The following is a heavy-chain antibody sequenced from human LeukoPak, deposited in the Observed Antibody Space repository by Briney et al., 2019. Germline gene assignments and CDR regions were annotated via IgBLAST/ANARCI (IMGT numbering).Heavy chain of an antibody. CDR3: ARVRDSSGYPFYYYYGMDV. D-gene: IGHD3-22*01. CDR2: IYYSGST. CDR1: GGSISSYY. J-gene: IGHJ6*02. V-gene: IGHV4-59*01. Sequence: SETLSLTCTVSGGSISSYYWSWIRQPPGKGLGWIGYIYYSGSTNYNPSLKSRVTISVDTSKNQFSLKLSSVTAADTAVYYCARVRDSSGYPFYYYYGMDVWGQGTTVTVSS.